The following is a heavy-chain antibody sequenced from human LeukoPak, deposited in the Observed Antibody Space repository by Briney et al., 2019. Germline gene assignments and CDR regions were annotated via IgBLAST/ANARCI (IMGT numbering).Heavy chain of an antibody. D-gene: IGHD3-10*01. V-gene: IGHV1-8*03. J-gene: IGHJ5*02. CDR1: GYTFTSYD. CDR2: MNPNSGNT. CDR3: ARGRGVRGVIIGSYWFDP. Sequence: RASVKVSCKASGYTFTSYDINWVRQATGQGLEWMGWMNPNSGNTGYAQKFQGRVTITRNTSISTAYMELSSLRSEDTAVYYCARGRGVRGVIIGSYWFDPWGQGTLVTVSS.